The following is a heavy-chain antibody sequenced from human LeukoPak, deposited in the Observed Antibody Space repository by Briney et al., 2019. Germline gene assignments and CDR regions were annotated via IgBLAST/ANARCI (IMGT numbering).Heavy chain of an antibody. J-gene: IGHJ5*02. CDR1: GGSFSGYY. V-gene: IGHV4-34*01. CDR3: ARLNNLGVVINP. CDR2: INHSGSI. Sequence: SETLSLTCAVYGGSFSGYYWSWIRQPPGKGLEWIGEINHSGSINYNPSLKSRVTISVDTSKNQFSLKLSSVTAADTAVYYCARLNNLGVVINPWGQGTLVTVSS. D-gene: IGHD3-16*02.